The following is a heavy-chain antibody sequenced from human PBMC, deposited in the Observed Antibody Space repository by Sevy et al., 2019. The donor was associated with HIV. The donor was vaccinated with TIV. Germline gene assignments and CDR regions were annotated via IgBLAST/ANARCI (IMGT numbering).Heavy chain of an antibody. CDR1: GFTFSSYS. Sequence: GGSLRLSCAASGFTFSSYSMNWVRQAPGKGLEWVSSISSSSSYIYYADSVKGRFTISRDNAKNSLYLQMNSLRAEDTAVYYCARVMGATGAFDIWGQGTMVTVSS. J-gene: IGHJ3*02. CDR3: ARVMGATGAFDI. CDR2: ISSSSSYI. D-gene: IGHD1-26*01. V-gene: IGHV3-21*01.